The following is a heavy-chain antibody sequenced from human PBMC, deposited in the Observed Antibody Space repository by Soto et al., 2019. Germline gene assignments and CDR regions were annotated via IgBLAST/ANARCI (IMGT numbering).Heavy chain of an antibody. Sequence: QVQLVESGGGVVQPGRSLRLSCAASGFTFSSYAMHWVRQAPGKGLEWVAVISYDGSNKYYADSVKGRFTISRDNSKNTLYLQMNSLRAEDTAVYYCATGTVGDPNWFDPWGQGTLVTVSS. CDR3: ATGTVGDPNWFDP. J-gene: IGHJ5*02. CDR2: ISYDGSNK. D-gene: IGHD3-16*01. CDR1: GFTFSSYA. V-gene: IGHV3-30-3*01.